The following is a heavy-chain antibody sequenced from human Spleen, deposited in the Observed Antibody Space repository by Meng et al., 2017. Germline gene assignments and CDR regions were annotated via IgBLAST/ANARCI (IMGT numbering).Heavy chain of an antibody. Sequence: GGSLRLSCAASGFTFSSYAMSWVRQAPGKGLEWVSAISGSGGSTYYADSMKGRFTISRDNSKNTLYLQMNSLRAEDTAVYYCAKVWGSGSYYTYYYYGMDVWGQGTTVTVSS. CDR3: AKVWGSGSYYTYYYYGMDV. CDR1: GFTFSSYA. CDR2: ISGSGGST. V-gene: IGHV3-23*01. D-gene: IGHD3-10*01. J-gene: IGHJ6*02.